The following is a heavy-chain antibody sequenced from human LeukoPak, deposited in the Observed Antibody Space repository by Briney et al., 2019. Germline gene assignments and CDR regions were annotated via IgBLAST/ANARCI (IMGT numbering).Heavy chain of an antibody. CDR1: GFTVSSNY. J-gene: IGHJ3*02. CDR3: ARMYSGSLGDGAFDI. CDR2: IYSGGST. D-gene: IGHD1-26*01. V-gene: IGHV3-53*01. Sequence: GGSLRLSCAASGFTVSSNYMSWVRQAPGKGLEWVSVIYSGGSTYYADSVKGRFTISRDNSKNTLYLQMNSLRAEDTAVYYCARMYSGSLGDGAFDIWGQGTMVTVSS.